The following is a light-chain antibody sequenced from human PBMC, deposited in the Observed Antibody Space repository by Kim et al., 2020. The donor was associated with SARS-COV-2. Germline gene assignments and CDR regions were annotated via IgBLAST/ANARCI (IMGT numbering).Light chain of an antibody. Sequence: LSPGERATVSCRASQSLYSRNIAWYQQGPGQAPRLLIYGASTRATGVPDRFIGDGSGTDFTLTISRLEPEDFAVYHCQYYTSFSVFGGGTKVDIK. J-gene: IGKJ4*01. CDR1: QSLYSRN. V-gene: IGKV3-20*01. CDR2: GAS. CDR3: QYYTSFSV.